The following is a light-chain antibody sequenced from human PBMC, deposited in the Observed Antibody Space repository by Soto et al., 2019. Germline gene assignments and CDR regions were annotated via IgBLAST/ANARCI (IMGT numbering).Light chain of an antibody. J-gene: IGLJ3*02. Sequence: QSALTQPASVSGSPGQSITIFCTGTSSDVGSYNLVSWYQQHPGKAPKLMIYEGSKRPSGVSNRFSGSKSGNTASLTISGLQAEDEADYYCCSYAGSSTFGVFGGGTKLTVL. CDR2: EGS. CDR3: CSYAGSSTFGV. V-gene: IGLV2-23*03. CDR1: SSDVGSYNL.